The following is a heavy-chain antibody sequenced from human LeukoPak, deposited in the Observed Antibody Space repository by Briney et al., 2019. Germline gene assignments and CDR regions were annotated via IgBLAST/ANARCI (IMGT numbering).Heavy chain of an antibody. CDR1: GYTFTSYG. Sequence: ASVKVSCKASGYTFTSYGISWVRQAPGQGLEWMGWISAYNGNTNYAQKLEGRVTMTTDTFTSTAYMELRSLRSDDTAVYYCARDPHYDILTGPATNDAFDIWGQGTMVTVSS. J-gene: IGHJ3*02. CDR2: ISAYNGNT. D-gene: IGHD3-9*01. CDR3: ARDPHYDILTGPATNDAFDI. V-gene: IGHV1-18*01.